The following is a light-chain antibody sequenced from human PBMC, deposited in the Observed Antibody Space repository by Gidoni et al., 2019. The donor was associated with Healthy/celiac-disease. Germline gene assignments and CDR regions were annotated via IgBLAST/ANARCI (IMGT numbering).Light chain of an antibody. Sequence: DIVLTQSPATLSLSPGDRATLSCRASQSISSYLAWYQQKPGQAPRLLIYDASNWATGIPARFSGSGSGTDFTLTISSLEPEDFAVYYCQQRSNWSITFGQGTRLEIK. J-gene: IGKJ5*01. V-gene: IGKV3-11*01. CDR2: DAS. CDR3: QQRSNWSIT. CDR1: QSISSY.